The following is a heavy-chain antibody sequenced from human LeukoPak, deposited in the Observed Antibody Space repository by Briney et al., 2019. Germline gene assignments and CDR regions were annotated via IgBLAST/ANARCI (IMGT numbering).Heavy chain of an antibody. V-gene: IGHV1-2*02. CDR3: ATQGGGTYSLEYFFDF. J-gene: IGHJ4*02. CDR1: GYTFTSYD. D-gene: IGHD1-26*01. CDR2: INPNSGGT. Sequence: KPGASVKVSCKASGYTFTSYDINWVRQATGQGLEWMGWINPNSGGTNYAQKFQGRVTITRDTSISTAYMELSRLKSDDTSVYYCATQGGGTYSLEYFFDFWGQGTLVTVSS.